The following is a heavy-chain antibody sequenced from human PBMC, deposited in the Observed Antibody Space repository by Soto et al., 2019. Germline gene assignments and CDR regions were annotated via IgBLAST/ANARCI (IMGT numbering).Heavy chain of an antibody. D-gene: IGHD3-3*01. V-gene: IGHV3-21*01. Sequence: GGSLRLSCAASGFTFSSYSMNWVRQAPGKGLEWVSSISSSSSYIYYADSVKGRFTISRDNAKNSLYLQMNSLRAEDTAVYYCARDKDDFWSGLAYYYYGMDVWGQGTTVTVSS. CDR2: ISSSSSYI. J-gene: IGHJ6*02. CDR1: GFTFSSYS. CDR3: ARDKDDFWSGLAYYYYGMDV.